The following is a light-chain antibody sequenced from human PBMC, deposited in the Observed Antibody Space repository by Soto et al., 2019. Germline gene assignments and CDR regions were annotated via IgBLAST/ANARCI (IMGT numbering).Light chain of an antibody. V-gene: IGLV1-47*01. Sequence: QSVLTQPPSASGTPGQRVTISCSGSSSNIGSNYVYWYQQLPGTAPKLLIYRNNQRPSGVPDRFSGSKSGTSASLAISGLRSEDEADYYCAAWDDSVVLGGGTKLTVL. CDR1: SSNIGSNY. J-gene: IGLJ2*01. CDR2: RNN. CDR3: AAWDDSVV.